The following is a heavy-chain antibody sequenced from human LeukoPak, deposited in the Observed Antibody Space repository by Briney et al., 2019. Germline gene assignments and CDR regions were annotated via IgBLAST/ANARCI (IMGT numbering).Heavy chain of an antibody. J-gene: IGHJ4*02. CDR3: ARATNRNLINFDY. V-gene: IGHV3-74*01. CDR2: LNSDGSST. D-gene: IGHD1-7*01. CDR1: GFTFSSYW. Sequence: PGGSLRLSCAASGFTFSSYWMHWVRHAPGKGLVWVSRLNSDGSSTSYADSVKGRFTISRDNAETTLHLQMNNLSAEDTAVYYCARATNRNLINFDYSGQGALVTVYS.